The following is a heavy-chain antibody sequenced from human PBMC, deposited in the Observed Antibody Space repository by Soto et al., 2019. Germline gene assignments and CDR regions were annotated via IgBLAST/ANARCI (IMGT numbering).Heavy chain of an antibody. Sequence: GGSLRLSCAASGFTFSSYAMSWVRQAPGKGLEWVSAISGSGGSTYYADSVKGRFTISRDNSKNTRYLQMNSLRAEDTAVYYCAKDRLRFLEWLPPGRPFDYWGQGTLVTVSS. CDR3: AKDRLRFLEWLPPGRPFDY. J-gene: IGHJ4*02. CDR1: GFTFSSYA. V-gene: IGHV3-23*01. D-gene: IGHD3-3*01. CDR2: ISGSGGST.